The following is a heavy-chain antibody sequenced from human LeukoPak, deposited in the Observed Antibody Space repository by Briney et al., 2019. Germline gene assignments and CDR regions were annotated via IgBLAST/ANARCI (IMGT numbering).Heavy chain of an antibody. CDR3: AKYHSSGYYHFDY. CDR2: ISGSGVNT. V-gene: IGHV3-23*01. J-gene: IGHJ4*02. D-gene: IGHD3-22*01. Sequence: QPGGSLRLSCAASGFTFSSYAMSWVRQAPGKGLEWVSAISGSGVNTYYTDSVKGRFTISRDNSKNTLYLQVNSLRAEDTAIYYCAKYHSSGYYHFDYWGQGTLVTVSS. CDR1: GFTFSSYA.